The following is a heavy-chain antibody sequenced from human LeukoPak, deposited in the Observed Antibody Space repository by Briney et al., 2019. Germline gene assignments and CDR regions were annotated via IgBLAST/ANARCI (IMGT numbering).Heavy chain of an antibody. V-gene: IGHV1-2*02. D-gene: IGHD1-14*01. CDR2: INPNIGDT. Sequence: ASVKVSCKASGYTFTGYYMHWVRQAPGQGLEWLGWINPNIGDTNYAQKFQGRVTLARDTSISTAYMDLSGLTSDDTAVYYCAREGLTHNMDVRGQGTTVTVSS. CDR3: AREGLTHNMDV. CDR1: GYTFTGYY. J-gene: IGHJ6*02.